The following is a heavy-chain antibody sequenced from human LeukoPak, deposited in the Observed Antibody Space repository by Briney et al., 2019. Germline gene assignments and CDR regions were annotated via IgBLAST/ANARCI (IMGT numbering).Heavy chain of an antibody. CDR1: GGSFSGYY. V-gene: IGHV4-34*01. Sequence: SETLSLTCAVYGGSFSGYYWSWIRQPPGKGLEWIGEINRSGSTNYNPSLKSRVTISVDTSKNQFSLKLSSVTAADTAVYYCARGNCHDYVWGSYRYAFDYWGQGTLVTVSS. CDR3: ARGNCHDYVWGSYRYAFDY. J-gene: IGHJ4*02. D-gene: IGHD3-16*02. CDR2: INRSGST.